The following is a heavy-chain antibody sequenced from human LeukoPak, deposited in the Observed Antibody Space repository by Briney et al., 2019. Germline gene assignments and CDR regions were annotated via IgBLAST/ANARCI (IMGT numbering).Heavy chain of an antibody. CDR1: GGSISNYY. J-gene: IGHJ3*02. Sequence: SETLSPTCTVSGGSISNYYWSWIRQPAGKGLEWIGRKYARGSSNYNPPVQSRVTMSVDTSKNQFSLKLRSVTAADTGVYYCARGRYCSADICTGGDSFDIWGQGTMVSVSP. V-gene: IGHV4-4*07. D-gene: IGHD2-15*01. CDR3: ARGRYCSADICTGGDSFDI. CDR2: KYARGSS.